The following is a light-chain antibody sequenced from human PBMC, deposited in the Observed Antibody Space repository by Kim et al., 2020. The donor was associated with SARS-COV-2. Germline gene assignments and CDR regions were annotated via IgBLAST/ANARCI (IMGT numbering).Light chain of an antibody. J-gene: IGKJ2*01. CDR3: QQYHNYYT. Sequence: LSVSPGERATLSCSASLTVTGRLAWYQQKSGQAPRLVMYDVSTRASGIPARFSGSGSGTEFTLTISGLESEDFAVYYCQQYHNYYTFGQGTKLEI. CDR2: DVS. CDR1: LTVTGR. V-gene: IGKV3-15*01.